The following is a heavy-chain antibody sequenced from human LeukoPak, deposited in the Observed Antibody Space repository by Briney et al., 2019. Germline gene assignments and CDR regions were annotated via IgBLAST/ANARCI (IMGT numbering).Heavy chain of an antibody. CDR3: ATDTDCSSTSCYATDAFDI. D-gene: IGHD2-2*01. V-gene: IGHV1-69*04. CDR1: GGTFSSYA. CDR2: IIPILGIA. J-gene: IGHJ3*02. Sequence: ASVKVSCKASGGTFSSYAISWVRQAPGQGLEWMGRIIPILGIANYAQKFQGRVTITTDESTSTAYMELSSLRSEDTAVYYCATDTDCSSTSCYATDAFDIWGQGTMVTVSS.